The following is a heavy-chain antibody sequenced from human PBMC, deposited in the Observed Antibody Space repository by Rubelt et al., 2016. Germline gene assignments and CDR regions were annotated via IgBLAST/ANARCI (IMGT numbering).Heavy chain of an antibody. Sequence: QLVESGGGLVQPGGSLRLSCVASGFTFSSYWMSWVRQTPGEGLEWVANINRDGSEKYYVDSLEGRFTISKYNTQNSMVRQMNSLGVEDTAVYYCTLAGGGFWGQGTLVTVSS. CDR3: TLAGGGF. J-gene: IGHJ4*02. CDR1: GFTFSSYW. V-gene: IGHV3-7*01. CDR2: INRDGSEK. D-gene: IGHD1-26*01.